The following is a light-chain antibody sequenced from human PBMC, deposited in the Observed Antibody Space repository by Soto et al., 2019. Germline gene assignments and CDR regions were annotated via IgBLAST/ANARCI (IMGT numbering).Light chain of an antibody. V-gene: IGKV1-5*03. CDR3: QQYNNWPPWT. J-gene: IGKJ1*01. CDR1: QSISSW. CDR2: KAS. Sequence: DIQMTQSPSTLSASVGDRVTIICRASQSISSWLAWYQQKAGKAPKLLISKASNLDSGVPSRFSGSGSGTEFTLTISSLQSEDFAVYYCQQYNNWPPWTFGQGTKVDIK.